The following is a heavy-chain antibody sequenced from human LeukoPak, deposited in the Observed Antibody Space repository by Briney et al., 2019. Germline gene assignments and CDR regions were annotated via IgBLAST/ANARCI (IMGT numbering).Heavy chain of an antibody. CDR3: ARETPGAGHFDY. D-gene: IGHD7-27*01. V-gene: IGHV4-59*01. CDR1: GGSINYYY. CDR2: IYYSGGT. J-gene: IGHJ4*02. Sequence: SETLSLTCTVSGGSINYYYWMWIRQPPGKGLEWIGYIYYSGGTHYNPSLKSRVTMLVDTSKNQFSLKLTAVTAADTAVYYRARETPGAGHFDYWGQGSLVTVSS.